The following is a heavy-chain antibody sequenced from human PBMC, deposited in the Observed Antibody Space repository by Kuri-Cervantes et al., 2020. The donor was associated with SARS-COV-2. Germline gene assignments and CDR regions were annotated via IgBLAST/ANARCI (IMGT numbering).Heavy chain of an antibody. Sequence: SETLSLTSTVSGGSISSYYCNWIRQPPGKGLEWIAYIYYTGSANYNPSLKSRVSISVDTSKNQFSLKLSSVNDADTAVYYWARGGRARGVNSFDYWGQGTVVTVSS. J-gene: IGHJ4*02. CDR3: ARGGRARGVNSFDY. D-gene: IGHD3-10*01. CDR1: GGSISSYY. CDR2: IYYTGSA. V-gene: IGHV4-59*01.